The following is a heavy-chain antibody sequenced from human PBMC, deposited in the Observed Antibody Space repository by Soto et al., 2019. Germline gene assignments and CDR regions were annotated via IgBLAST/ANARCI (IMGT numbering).Heavy chain of an antibody. CDR2: ITSDGSGT. CDR3: GRNAIFVRGVPDEY. J-gene: IGHJ4*02. CDR1: GFTFSGYW. V-gene: IGHV3-74*03. Sequence: RGPLTLSCTAYGFTFSGYWMHWVRQDPGKGLEWVSRITSDGSGTAYADSVKGRFSISRDNAKNTVYLQMDSLRVEDTAVYYCGRNAIFVRGVPDEYWGQGTPVTVSS. D-gene: IGHD3-10*02.